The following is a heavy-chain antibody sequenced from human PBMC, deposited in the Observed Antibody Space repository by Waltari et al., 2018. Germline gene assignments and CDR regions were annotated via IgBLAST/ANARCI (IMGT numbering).Heavy chain of an antibody. CDR3: ARGTIDYPFDY. CDR2: IDPNSCNT. CDR1: GYTFTSYD. D-gene: IGHD4-17*01. V-gene: IGHV1-8*03. J-gene: IGHJ4*02. Sequence: QVQLVQSGAEVKKPGASVKVSCKASGYTFTSYDIKWVRQATGLGLCWIGWIDPNSCNTGYAQKFQGRVTITRNTSISTAYMELSSLRSEDTAVYYCARGTIDYPFDYWGQGTLVSVSS.